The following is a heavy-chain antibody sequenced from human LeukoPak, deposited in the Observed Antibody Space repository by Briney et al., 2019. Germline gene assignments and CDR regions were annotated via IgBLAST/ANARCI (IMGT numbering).Heavy chain of an antibody. CDR3: ALGVTFEYYFDY. CDR1: GYSIGSGYL. CDR2: IDGSGSS. V-gene: IGHV4-38-2*02. Sequence: SETLSLTCTVSGYSIGSGYLWGWIRPPPGKGLEWIGSIDGSGSSYYNPSLKSRVTISVDTSKNQFSLKLSSVTAADTAVYYCALGVTFEYYFDYWGQGTLVTVSS. J-gene: IGHJ4*02. D-gene: IGHD3-16*01.